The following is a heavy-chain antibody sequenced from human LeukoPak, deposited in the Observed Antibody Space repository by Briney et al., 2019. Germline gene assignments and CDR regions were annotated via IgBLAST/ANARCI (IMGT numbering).Heavy chain of an antibody. CDR3: ARVEGWLPHGLFDY. J-gene: IGHJ4*02. D-gene: IGHD5-24*01. Sequence: GGSLRLSCAASGFTFSSYAMHWVRQAPGKGLEWVAVISYDGSNKYYADSVKGRFTISRDNSKNTPYLQMNSLRAEDTAVYYCARVEGWLPHGLFDYWGQGTLVTVSS. V-gene: IGHV3-30-3*01. CDR1: GFTFSSYA. CDR2: ISYDGSNK.